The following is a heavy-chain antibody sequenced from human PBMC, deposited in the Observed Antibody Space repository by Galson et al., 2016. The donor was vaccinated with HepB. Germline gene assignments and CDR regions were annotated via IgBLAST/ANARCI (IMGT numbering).Heavy chain of an antibody. J-gene: IGHJ4*02. V-gene: IGHV3-21*01. CDR2: IDASNNYI. Sequence: SLRLSCAASGFTFSKYTMHWLRQAPGKGLEWVSFIDASNNYIYYADSVQGRFTISRDNAKNSLYLQMSSLRAEDTAVYDWATDTMPSGRFGELSYWGQGTLVTVSS. D-gene: IGHD3-10*01. CDR1: GFTFSKYT. CDR3: ATDTMPSGRFGELSY.